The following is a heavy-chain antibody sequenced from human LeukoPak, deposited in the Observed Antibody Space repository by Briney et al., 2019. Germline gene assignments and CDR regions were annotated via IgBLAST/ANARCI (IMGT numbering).Heavy chain of an antibody. CDR3: ARDRAVAGRGVWDY. D-gene: IGHD6-19*01. Sequence: ASVKVSCKASGYTFTSYGISWVRRAPGQGLEWMGWISAYNGNTNYAQKLQGRVTMTTDTSTSTAYMELRSLRSDDTAVYYCARDRAVAGRGVWDYWGQGTLVTVSS. J-gene: IGHJ4*02. CDR2: ISAYNGNT. V-gene: IGHV1-18*04. CDR1: GYTFTSYG.